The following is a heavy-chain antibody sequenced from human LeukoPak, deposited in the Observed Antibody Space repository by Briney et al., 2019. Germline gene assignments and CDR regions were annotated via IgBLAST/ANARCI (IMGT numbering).Heavy chain of an antibody. CDR3: AREAAYYDILTGYLGPGMAV. J-gene: IGHJ6*02. CDR2: SYYSGST. Sequence: SETLSLTCTVSGGSISSYYWSWIRQPPGKGLELIGYSYYSGSTNYNPSLKSRVTISVDTSKNQFSLKLSSVTAADTVVYYCAREAAYYDILTGYLGPGMAVWGQGTTVTVPS. V-gene: IGHV4-59*01. CDR1: GGSISSYY. D-gene: IGHD3-9*01.